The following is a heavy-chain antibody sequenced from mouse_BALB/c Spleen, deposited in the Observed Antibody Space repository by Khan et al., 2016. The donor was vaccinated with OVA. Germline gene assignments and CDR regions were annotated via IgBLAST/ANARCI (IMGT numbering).Heavy chain of an antibody. V-gene: IGHV2-9*02. CDR2: IWAGGST. Sequence: QVQLKQSGPGLVAPSQSLSITCTVSGFSLTSPGVHWVRQPPGKGLEWLGVIWAGGSTNSNSALMYRLSIRNDSSKSQVFLKVNRLQTDATAIYYCTRNREPYYFDNWGQGTTLLVSS. J-gene: IGHJ2*01. CDR3: TRNREPYYFDN. CDR1: GFSLTSPG.